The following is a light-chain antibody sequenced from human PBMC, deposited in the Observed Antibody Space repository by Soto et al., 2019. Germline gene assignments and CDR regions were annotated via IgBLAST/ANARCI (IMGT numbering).Light chain of an antibody. CDR1: QSVSSNY. J-gene: IGKJ1*01. CDR3: QHYGSSPET. V-gene: IGKV3-20*01. Sequence: EIVLTQSPGTLSLSPWEIATLSCRASQSVSSNYLAWYQQKPGQAPRLLIYGASSRATGIPDRFSGSGSGTDFTLTISRLEPEDFAVYYCQHYGSSPETFGQGTKVHIK. CDR2: GAS.